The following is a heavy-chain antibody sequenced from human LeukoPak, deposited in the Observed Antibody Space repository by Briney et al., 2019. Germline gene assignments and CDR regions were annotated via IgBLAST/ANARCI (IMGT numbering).Heavy chain of an antibody. D-gene: IGHD7-27*01. V-gene: IGHV3-66*01. Sequence: GGSLRLSCTASGFTVGSNYMSWVRQAPGKGLEWVSVIYSSGGTYYADSVKGRFSVSRDNSQETMYLQMNSLRVEDTAVYFCTREVTGDDAFDIWGQGTMVTVSS. J-gene: IGHJ3*02. CDR2: IYSSGGT. CDR1: GFTVGSNY. CDR3: TREVTGDDAFDI.